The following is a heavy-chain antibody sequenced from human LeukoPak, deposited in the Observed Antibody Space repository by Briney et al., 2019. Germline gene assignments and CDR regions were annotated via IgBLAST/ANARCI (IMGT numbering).Heavy chain of an antibody. CDR1: GYTFTSYE. Sequence: ASVKVSCKASGYTFTSYEINWVRQATGQGLEWMGWMNPNSGNTNYAQKLQGRVTMTTDTSTSTAYMELRSLRSDDTAVYYCARDEPYSSSWYPSPGFDYWGQGTLVTVSS. V-gene: IGHV1-18*01. CDR2: MNPNSGNT. D-gene: IGHD6-13*01. CDR3: ARDEPYSSSWYPSPGFDY. J-gene: IGHJ4*02.